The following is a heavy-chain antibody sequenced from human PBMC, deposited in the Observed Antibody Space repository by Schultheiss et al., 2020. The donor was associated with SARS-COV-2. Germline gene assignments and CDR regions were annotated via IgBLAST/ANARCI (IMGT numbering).Heavy chain of an antibody. D-gene: IGHD6-19*01. CDR3: ARGGYTSAWYYVD. J-gene: IGHJ4*02. Sequence: GESLKISCVASGFSVSGSYMSWVRQAPGKGLEYVSVIFPTGTTYYADSVKGRFTISRDNSENTLYLQMNSLRADDTAVYYCARGGYTSAWYYVDWGQGTLVTVSS. CDR1: GFSVSGSY. CDR2: IFPTGTT. V-gene: IGHV3-66*01.